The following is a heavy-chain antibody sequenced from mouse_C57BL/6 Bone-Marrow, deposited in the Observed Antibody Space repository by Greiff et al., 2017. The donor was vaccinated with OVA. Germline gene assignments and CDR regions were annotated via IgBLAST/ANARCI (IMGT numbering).Heavy chain of an antibody. J-gene: IGHJ2*01. CDR3: TSYGNFDY. D-gene: IGHD2-1*01. V-gene: IGHV14-4*01. Sequence: VQLQQSGAELVRPGASVKLSCTASGFNIKDDYMHWVQQRPEQGLEWIGWLGPETGDSEYASTFPGKATITADTSSNTAYQQLSSLTSEDTAVYYCTSYGNFDYWGQGTTLTVSS. CDR2: LGPETGDS. CDR1: GFNIKDDY.